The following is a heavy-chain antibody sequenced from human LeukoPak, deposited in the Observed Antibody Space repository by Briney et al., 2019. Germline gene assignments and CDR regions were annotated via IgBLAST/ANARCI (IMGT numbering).Heavy chain of an antibody. CDR1: GFTFSSYA. Sequence: PGGSLRLSCAASGFTFSSYAMSWVRQAPGKGLEWVSAISGSGGSTYYADSVKGRFTISRDNSKNTLYLQMNSLRAEDTAVYYCAKDLVLLWFGELWRGNFDYWGQGTLVTVSS. J-gene: IGHJ4*02. V-gene: IGHV3-23*01. CDR2: ISGSGGST. CDR3: AKDLVLLWFGELWRGNFDY. D-gene: IGHD3-10*01.